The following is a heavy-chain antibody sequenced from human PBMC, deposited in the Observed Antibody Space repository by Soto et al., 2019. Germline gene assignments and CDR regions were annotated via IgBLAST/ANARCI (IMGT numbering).Heavy chain of an antibody. Sequence: GGSLRLSCAASGFTFSDYDMSWIRQAPGKGPEWVSYISSSGSIISYADSVKGRFTISRDNAKNSLYLQLNSLRAEDTAVYYCASDNYWGQGTLVTVSS. J-gene: IGHJ4*02. CDR3: ASDNY. V-gene: IGHV3-11*04. CDR2: ISSSGSII. CDR1: GFTFSDYD.